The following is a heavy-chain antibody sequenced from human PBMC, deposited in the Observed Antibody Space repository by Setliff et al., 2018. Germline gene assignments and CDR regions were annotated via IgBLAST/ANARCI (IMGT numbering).Heavy chain of an antibody. CDR1: GYSFTSYW. Sequence: GESLKISCKGSGYSFTSYWIGWVRQMPGKGLEWMGIIYPGDSDTRYSPSFQGQVTISADKSISTAFLQWSSLEASDTAMYYCASSFDSSGYNYGYSFDIWGQGTMVTVSS. CDR2: IYPGDSDT. J-gene: IGHJ3*02. D-gene: IGHD3-22*01. V-gene: IGHV5-51*01. CDR3: ASSFDSSGYNYGYSFDI.